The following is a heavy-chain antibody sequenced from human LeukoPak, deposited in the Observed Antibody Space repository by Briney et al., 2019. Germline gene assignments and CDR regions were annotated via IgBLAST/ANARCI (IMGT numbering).Heavy chain of an antibody. V-gene: IGHV3-30-3*01. CDR3: ARGGYEDYYYGMDV. D-gene: IGHD5-12*01. Sequence: GGSLRLSCAASGFTFSSYAMHWGRQAPGKGLEWVAVISYDGSNKYYADSVKGRFTISRDNSKNTLYLQMNSLRAEDTAVYYCARGGYEDYYYGMDVWGQGTTVTVSS. CDR1: GFTFSSYA. J-gene: IGHJ6*02. CDR2: ISYDGSNK.